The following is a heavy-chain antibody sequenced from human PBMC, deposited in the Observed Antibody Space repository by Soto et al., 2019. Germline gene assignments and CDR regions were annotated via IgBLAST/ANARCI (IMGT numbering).Heavy chain of an antibody. CDR2: ISGSGGST. CDR3: AKEVGYSGGWDSFDY. J-gene: IGHJ4*02. CDR1: GFTFSSYA. D-gene: IGHD6-19*01. V-gene: IGHV3-23*01. Sequence: EVQLLESGGGLVQPGGSLRLSCAASGFTFSSYAMSWVRQAPGKGLEWVSAISGSGGSTYYADSVKGRFTISRDNSKITLYLQMNSRRAEDTAVYYCAKEVGYSGGWDSFDYWGQGTLVTVSS.